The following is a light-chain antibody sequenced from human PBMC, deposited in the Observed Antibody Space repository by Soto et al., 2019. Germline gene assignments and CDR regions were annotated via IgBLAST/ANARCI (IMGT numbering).Light chain of an antibody. Sequence: DIQMTQSPSSLSASVGDRVTITCRASQTMSNFLHWYQQKPGKAPKVLIYAISNLKSGVTSRFSGSGSWTDFTLTISSLQPEDFATYYCQQSYSTPYTFGQGTKVEIK. CDR1: QTMSNF. CDR2: AIS. J-gene: IGKJ2*01. CDR3: QQSYSTPYT. V-gene: IGKV1-39*01.